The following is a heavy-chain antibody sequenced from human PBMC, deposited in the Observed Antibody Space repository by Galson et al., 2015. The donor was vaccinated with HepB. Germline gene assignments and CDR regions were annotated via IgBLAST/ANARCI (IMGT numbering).Heavy chain of an antibody. CDR3: ARDFEALPEIVPAAI. CDR1: GFTFSSYS. CDR2: ISSSSSYI. D-gene: IGHD2-2*01. Sequence: SLRLSCAASGFTFSSYSMNWVRQAPGKGLEWVSSISSSSSYIYYADSVKGRFTISRDNAKNSLYLQMNSLRAEDTAVYYCARDFEALPEIVPAAIWGQGTLVTVSS. V-gene: IGHV3-21*01. J-gene: IGHJ4*02.